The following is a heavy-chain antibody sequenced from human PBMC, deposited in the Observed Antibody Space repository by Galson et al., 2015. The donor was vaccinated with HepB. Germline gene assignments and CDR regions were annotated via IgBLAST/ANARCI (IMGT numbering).Heavy chain of an antibody. CDR3: ARGGPRNWKSPIDS. J-gene: IGHJ4*02. D-gene: IGHD1-1*01. Sequence: SLILSCAASGFSITTYSMYWVRQAPGQGLEWVAVISHDGGIQYDADSVKGRFIISRDNSKSTLYLQMNSLRAEDSAVYYCARGGPRNWKSPIDSWGQGTLVTVSS. V-gene: IGHV3-30-3*01. CDR1: GFSITTYS. CDR2: ISHDGGIQ.